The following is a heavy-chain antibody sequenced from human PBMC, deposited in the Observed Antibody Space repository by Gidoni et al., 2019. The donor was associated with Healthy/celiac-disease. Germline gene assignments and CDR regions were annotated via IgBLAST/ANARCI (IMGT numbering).Heavy chain of an antibody. J-gene: IGHJ4*02. CDR1: GFTFSSYG. D-gene: IGHD2-21*02. CDR3: AKESIVVVTATFDY. Sequence: QVQLVASGGGVVQPGRSVRLSCAASGFTFSSYGMHWVRQAPGKGLEWVAVISYDGSNKYYADSVKGRFTISRDNSKNTLYLQMNSLRAEDTAVYYCAKESIVVVTATFDYWGQGTLVTVSS. V-gene: IGHV3-30*18. CDR2: ISYDGSNK.